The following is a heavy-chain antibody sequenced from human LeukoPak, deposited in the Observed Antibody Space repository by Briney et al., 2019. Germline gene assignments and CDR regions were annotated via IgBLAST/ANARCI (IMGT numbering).Heavy chain of an antibody. CDR1: GFSVSSNY. CDR3: ARDDLPTTVDY. J-gene: IGHJ4*02. CDR2: IYSGGTT. D-gene: IGHD4-17*01. V-gene: IGHV3-66*02. Sequence: GGSLRLSCAASGFSVSSNYMTWVRQAPGKGLEWVSVIYSGGTTYYADSVKGRFTISRDNSKSTLHLQMNNLRVEDTAVYYCARDDLPTTVDYWGQGTLVTVSS.